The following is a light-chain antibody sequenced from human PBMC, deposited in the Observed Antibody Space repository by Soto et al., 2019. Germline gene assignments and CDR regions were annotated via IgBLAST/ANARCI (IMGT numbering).Light chain of an antibody. CDR2: DVT. CDR3: CSFAGSYSYV. V-gene: IGLV2-11*01. Sequence: QSALTQPRPVSASPGQSVTISCTGTSSVVGRYDYVSWYQQHPGKAPKLIVYDVTERPSGVPDRFSGSKSGNTASLTISGLQAEDEADYSCCSFAGSYSYVFGTGTKVTVL. CDR1: SSVVGRYDY. J-gene: IGLJ1*01.